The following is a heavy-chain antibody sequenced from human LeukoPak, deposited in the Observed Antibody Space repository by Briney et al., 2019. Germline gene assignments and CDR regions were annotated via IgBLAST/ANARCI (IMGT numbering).Heavy chain of an antibody. CDR1: GFTFSSYS. J-gene: IGHJ4*02. CDR2: ISSRSSTI. Sequence: GGSLRLSCAASGFTFSSYSMNWVRQAPGKGLEWVSYISSRSSTIYYADSVKGRFTISRDNAKNSLYLQMNSLRAEDTAVYYCARDRRAAGTLVDYWGQGTLVTVSS. D-gene: IGHD6-13*01. CDR3: ARDRRAAGTLVDY. V-gene: IGHV3-48*01.